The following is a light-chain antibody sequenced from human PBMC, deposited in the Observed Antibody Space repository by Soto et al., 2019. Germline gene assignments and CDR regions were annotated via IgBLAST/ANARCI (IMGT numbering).Light chain of an antibody. CDR3: SSYAGSNNLYV. J-gene: IGLJ1*01. V-gene: IGLV1-44*01. CDR1: SSNIGTNT. CDR2: NNN. Sequence: QSVLTQPPSASGTPGQRVTISCSGSSSNIGTNTVSWYQHLPGTAPKLLIYNNNQRPSGVPDRFSGSKSGTSASLAISGLQSEDEADYYCSSYAGSNNLYVFGTGTKVTVL.